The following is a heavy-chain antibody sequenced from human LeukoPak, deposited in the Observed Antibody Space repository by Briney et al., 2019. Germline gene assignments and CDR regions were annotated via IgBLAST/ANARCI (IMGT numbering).Heavy chain of an antibody. CDR2: IYYSGST. D-gene: IGHD2-15*01. J-gene: IGHJ5*02. V-gene: IGHV4-31*03. Sequence: NPSETLSLTCTVSGGSISSGGYYWSWIRQHPGKGLEWIGYIYYSGSTYYNPSLKSRVTISVDTSKNQFSLKLSSVTAADTAVYYCARVQTDDVVVVAATGWFDPWGQGALVTVSS. CDR1: GGSISSGGYY. CDR3: ARVQTDDVVVVAATGWFDP.